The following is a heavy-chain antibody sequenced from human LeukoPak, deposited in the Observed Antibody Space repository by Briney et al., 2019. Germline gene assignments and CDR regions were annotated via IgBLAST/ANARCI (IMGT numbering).Heavy chain of an antibody. CDR2: ISGSGGST. V-gene: IGHV3-23*01. CDR1: GFTFSSYA. J-gene: IGHJ1*01. CDR3: AKAFGIAAH. D-gene: IGHD6-13*01. Sequence: PGGSLRLSCAASGFTFSSYAMGWARQAPGKGLEWVSAISGSGGSTYYADSVKGRFTISRDNSKNTLYLQMNSPRAEATAVYYCAKAFGIAAHWGQGTLVTVSS.